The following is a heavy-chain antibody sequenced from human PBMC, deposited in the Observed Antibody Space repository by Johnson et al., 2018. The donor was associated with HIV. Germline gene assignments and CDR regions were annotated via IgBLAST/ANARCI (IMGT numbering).Heavy chain of an antibody. CDR3: ARAYSSSWYRDDAFDI. Sequence: QVYLVESGGGVVQPGGSLRLSCAASGFTFSSYGMHWVRQAPGKGLEWVAFRRYDGRNKYYVDSVKGRFTISRDNSKNTLYLQMNSLRAEDTAVYYCARAYSSSWYRDDAFDIWCQGTMVTVSS. V-gene: IGHV3-30*02. CDR1: GFTFSSYG. D-gene: IGHD6-13*01. J-gene: IGHJ3*02. CDR2: RRYDGRNK.